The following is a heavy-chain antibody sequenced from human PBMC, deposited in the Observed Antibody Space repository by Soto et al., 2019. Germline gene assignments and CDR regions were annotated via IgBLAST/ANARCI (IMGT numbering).Heavy chain of an antibody. Sequence: GGSLRLSCAASGFTFDTFAIHWVRQTPGKVLEWVALISYDGYNTYYADSVKGRFTISRDNSKNTLYLQMTSLRPDDTGVYYCARVKPGNKLYYYHGLDVRGQGTSVTVSS. J-gene: IGHJ6*02. D-gene: IGHD1-1*01. CDR2: ISYDGYNT. V-gene: IGHV3-30-3*01. CDR1: GFTFDTFA. CDR3: ARVKPGNKLYYYHGLDV.